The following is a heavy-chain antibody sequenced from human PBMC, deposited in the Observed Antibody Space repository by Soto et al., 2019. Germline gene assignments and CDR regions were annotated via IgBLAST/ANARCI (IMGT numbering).Heavy chain of an antibody. CDR2: INDDGSST. CDR1: GFTFNTYA. V-gene: IGHV3-74*03. D-gene: IGHD3-10*01. CDR3: GRDRNSPIG. J-gene: IGHJ4*02. Sequence: GGSLRLSCAASGFTFNTYAMSWVRQAPGKGLEWVPHINDDGSSTKFADSVKGRFTISRDNAKNTLYLQMSALRVEDTAVYYCGRDRNSPIGWGQGTLVTVSS.